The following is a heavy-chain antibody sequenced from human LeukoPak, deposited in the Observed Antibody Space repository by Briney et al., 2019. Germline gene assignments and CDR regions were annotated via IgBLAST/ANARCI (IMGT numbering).Heavy chain of an antibody. Sequence: PGGSLRLSCAASGFTFSSYSMNWVRQAPGKGLEWVSYISSSSSTIYYADSVKGRFTISRDNAKNSLYLQMNSLRAEDTAVYYCARDLRVGRFGDKGPEGYWGQGTLVTVSS. CDR3: ARDLRVGRFGDKGPEGY. D-gene: IGHD3-10*01. CDR2: ISSSSSTI. J-gene: IGHJ4*02. CDR1: GFTFSSYS. V-gene: IGHV3-48*01.